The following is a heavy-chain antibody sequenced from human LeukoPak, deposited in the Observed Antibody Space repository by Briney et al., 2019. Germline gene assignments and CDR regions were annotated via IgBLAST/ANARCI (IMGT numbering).Heavy chain of an antibody. J-gene: IGHJ4*02. CDR1: GFTFSDYY. D-gene: IGHD4-11*01. Sequence: TTGGSLRLSCAASGFTFSDYYMSWIRQAPGKGLEWVSYISSSSSYTNYADSVKGRFTISRDNAKNSLYLQMNSLRAEDTAVYYCARRAGDYKHPFDYWGQGTLVTVSS. CDR2: ISSSSSYT. V-gene: IGHV3-11*06. CDR3: ARRAGDYKHPFDY.